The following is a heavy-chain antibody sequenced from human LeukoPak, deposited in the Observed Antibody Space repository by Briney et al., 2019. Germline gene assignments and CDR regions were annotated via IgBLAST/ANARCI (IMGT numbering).Heavy chain of an antibody. Sequence: SGTLSLTCAVSGGSISSSNWWSWVRQPPGKGLEWIGEIYHGGSTNYNPSLKSRVTISVDKSKNQFSLKLSSVTAADTAVYYCASNFDSSGYTLYWGQGTLVTVSS. CDR3: ASNFDSSGYTLY. D-gene: IGHD3-22*01. CDR1: GGSISSSNW. J-gene: IGHJ4*02. V-gene: IGHV4-4*02. CDR2: IYHGGST.